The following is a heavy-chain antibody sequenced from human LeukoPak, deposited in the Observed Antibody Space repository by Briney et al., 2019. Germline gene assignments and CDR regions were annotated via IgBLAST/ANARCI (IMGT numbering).Heavy chain of an antibody. D-gene: IGHD3-22*01. V-gene: IGHV1-46*01. CDR2: INPSGGST. Sequence: GASVKVSCKASGYTFASYYMHWVRQAPGQGLEWMGIINPSGGSTSYAQKFQGRVTMTRDMSTSTVYMELSSLRSEDTAVYYCAREVQTHRRHYYDSGGLTAKWFDPWGQGTLVTVSS. CDR1: GYTFASYY. J-gene: IGHJ5*02. CDR3: AREVQTHRRHYYDSGGLTAKWFDP.